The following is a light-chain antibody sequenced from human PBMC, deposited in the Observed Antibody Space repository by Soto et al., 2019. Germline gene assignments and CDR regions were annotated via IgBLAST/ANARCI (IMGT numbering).Light chain of an antibody. V-gene: IGLV1-40*01. J-gene: IGLJ1*01. CDR3: QSYDSSLSGSYV. CDR1: SSHIGAGYD. CDR2: GNS. Sequence: QSLLTQPPPVSGGPGQRVTISCPGGSSHIGAGYDVHWYQQLPGTAPKLLIYGNSNRPSGVPDRFSGSKSGTSASLAITGLQAEDEADYYCQSYDSSLSGSYVFGTGTKVTVL.